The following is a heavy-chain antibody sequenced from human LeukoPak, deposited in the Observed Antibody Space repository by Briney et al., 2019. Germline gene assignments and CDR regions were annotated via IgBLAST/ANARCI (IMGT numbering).Heavy chain of an antibody. D-gene: IGHD4-23*01. V-gene: IGHV1-46*01. CDR1: GYTFTNYY. J-gene: IGHJ3*02. CDR3: AVVSPMTTVARGQGAFDI. Sequence: ASVKVSCKGFGYTFTNYYMHWVRQAPGQGPEWMGIVNPNDGSTTYAQKFQGRVTRTRDMSTNTVYMELSSLRSDDTAEYFCAVVSPMTTVARGQGAFDIWGQGTMVIVSA. CDR2: VNPNDGST.